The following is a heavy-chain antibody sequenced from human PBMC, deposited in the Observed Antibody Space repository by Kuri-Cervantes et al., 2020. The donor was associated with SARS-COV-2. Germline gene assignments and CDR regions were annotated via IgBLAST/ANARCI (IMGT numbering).Heavy chain of an antibody. D-gene: IGHD6-19*01. J-gene: IGHJ4*02. V-gene: IGHV3-53*01. CDR1: GFTVSSNY. Sequence: GESLKISCAASGFTVSSNYMSWVRQAPGKGLEWVSVIYSGGSTYYADSVKGRFTISRDNSKNTLHLQMNSLRAEDTAVYYCARDRGWYYFDYWGQGTLVTVSS. CDR3: ARDRGWYYFDY. CDR2: IYSGGST.